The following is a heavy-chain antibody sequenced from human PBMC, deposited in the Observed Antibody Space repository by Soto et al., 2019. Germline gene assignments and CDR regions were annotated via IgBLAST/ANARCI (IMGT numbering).Heavy chain of an antibody. CDR2: ISGTGGSA. CDR3: AKALGYCSSTSCYWLDY. Sequence: GGSLRLSCAASGFTFSSYAMSWVRQAPGKGLEWVSAISGTGGSAYYADSVKGRFTISRDNSKNTLYLQINSLRAEDTAVYYCAKALGYCSSTSCYWLDYWGQGTLVTVSS. D-gene: IGHD2-2*01. V-gene: IGHV3-23*01. CDR1: GFTFSSYA. J-gene: IGHJ4*02.